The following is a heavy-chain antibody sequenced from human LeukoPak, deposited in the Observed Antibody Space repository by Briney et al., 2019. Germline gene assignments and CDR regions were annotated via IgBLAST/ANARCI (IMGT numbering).Heavy chain of an antibody. V-gene: IGHV3-30*02. Sequence: PGGSLRLSCAASGFTFSSYGMHWVRQAPGKGLEWVAFIRYDGSNKCYADSVKGRFTISRDNSKNTLYLQMNSLRAEDTAVYYCAKGDCGGDCYSARNDAFDIWGQGTMVTVSS. CDR2: IRYDGSNK. CDR1: GFTFSSYG. J-gene: IGHJ3*02. D-gene: IGHD2-21*02. CDR3: AKGDCGGDCYSARNDAFDI.